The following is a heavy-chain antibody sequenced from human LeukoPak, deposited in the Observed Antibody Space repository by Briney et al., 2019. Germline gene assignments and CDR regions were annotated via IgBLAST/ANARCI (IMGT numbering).Heavy chain of an antibody. V-gene: IGHV3-23*01. CDR3: AKDGVATITYDY. J-gene: IGHJ4*02. D-gene: IGHD5-12*01. CDR2: ISGRGGAT. Sequence: GGSLRLSCAASGFTFSSYAMSWVRHAPGKGLEWVSVISGRGGATYYADSVKGRFTISRDNSKNTLYLQMNSLRAEDTAVYYCAKDGVATITYDYWGQGTLVTVSS. CDR1: GFTFSSYA.